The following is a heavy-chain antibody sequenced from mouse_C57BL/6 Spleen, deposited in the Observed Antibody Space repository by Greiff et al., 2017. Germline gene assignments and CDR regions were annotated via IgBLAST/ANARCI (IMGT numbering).Heavy chain of an antibody. V-gene: IGHV1-55*01. CDR2: IYPGSGST. CDR1: GYTFTSYW. CDR3: ARNYGSSYGWFAY. Sequence: QVQLQQPGAELVKPGASVKMSCKASGYTFTSYWITWVKQRPGQGLEWIGDIYPGSGSTNYNEKFKSKATLTVDTSSSTAYMQLSSLPSEDSAVYYCARNYGSSYGWFAYWGQGTLVTVSA. J-gene: IGHJ3*01. D-gene: IGHD1-1*01.